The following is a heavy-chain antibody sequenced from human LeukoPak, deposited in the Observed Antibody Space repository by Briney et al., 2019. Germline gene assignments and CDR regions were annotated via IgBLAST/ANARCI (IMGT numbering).Heavy chain of an antibody. CDR3: ARGSFKYYYDSSGYYLRYFDY. CDR2: ISHSGST. Sequence: SETLSLTCAVYGGSFSGYYWSWIRQPPGKWLEWIGEISHSGSTNYNPSLKSRVTISVDTSKNQFSLKLSSVTAADTAVYYCARGSFKYYYDSSGYYLRYFDYWGQGTLVTVSS. V-gene: IGHV4-34*01. CDR1: GGSFSGYY. D-gene: IGHD3-22*01. J-gene: IGHJ4*02.